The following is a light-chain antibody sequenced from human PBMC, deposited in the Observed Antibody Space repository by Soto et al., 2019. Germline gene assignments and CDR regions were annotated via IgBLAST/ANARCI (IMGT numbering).Light chain of an antibody. Sequence: QSVLTQPASVSGSPGQSIAISCTGRNGDVGGYQYVSWYQQHPGKAPKLLIFGVSHRPSGVSNRFSGSKSGNTASLTISGLQAEDEADYYCSSYKGSSTVFGGGTKLTV. J-gene: IGLJ3*02. CDR2: GVS. CDR3: SSYKGSSTV. V-gene: IGLV2-14*03. CDR1: NGDVGGYQY.